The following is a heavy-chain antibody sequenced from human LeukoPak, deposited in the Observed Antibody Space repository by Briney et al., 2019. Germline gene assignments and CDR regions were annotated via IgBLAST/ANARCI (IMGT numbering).Heavy chain of an antibody. V-gene: IGHV3-21*01. CDR1: GFTFSSYS. J-gene: IGHJ3*02. CDR2: ISSSSSYI. CDR3: ARAVVVTTDAFDI. Sequence: GGSLRLSCAASGFTFSSYSMNWVRQAPGKGLEWVSSISSSSSYIYYADSVKGRFTISRDNAKNSLYLQTNSLRAEDTAVYYCARAVVVTTDAFDIWGQGTMATVSS. D-gene: IGHD2-21*02.